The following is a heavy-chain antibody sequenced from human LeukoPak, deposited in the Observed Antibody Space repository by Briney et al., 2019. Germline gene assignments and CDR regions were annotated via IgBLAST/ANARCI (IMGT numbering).Heavy chain of an antibody. CDR1: GYTLTELS. J-gene: IGHJ5*02. V-gene: IGHV1-24*01. CDR3: ARDRLHCSSTSCYTNWLDP. D-gene: IGHD2-2*02. Sequence: ASVKVSCKVSGYTLTELSMHWVRQAPGKGLEWMGGFDPEDGETIYAQKFQDRVTMTTDTSISTVYMELTRLRSDDTAVYYCARDRLHCSSTSCYTNWLDPWGQGTLVTVSS. CDR2: FDPEDGET.